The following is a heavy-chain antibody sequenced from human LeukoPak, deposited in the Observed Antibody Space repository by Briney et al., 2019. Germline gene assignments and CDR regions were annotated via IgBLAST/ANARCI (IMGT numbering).Heavy chain of an antibody. CDR1: GGSFSGYY. J-gene: IGHJ5*02. V-gene: IGHV4-34*01. CDR3: ARGGVFYSSSWYLGGNWFDP. D-gene: IGHD6-13*01. Sequence: SETLSLTCAVYGGSFSGYYWSWIRQPPGKGLEWIGEINHSGSTNYNPSLKSRVTISVDTSKNQFSLKPSSVTAADTAVYYCARGGVFYSSSWYLGGNWFDPWGLGTLVTVSS. CDR2: INHSGST.